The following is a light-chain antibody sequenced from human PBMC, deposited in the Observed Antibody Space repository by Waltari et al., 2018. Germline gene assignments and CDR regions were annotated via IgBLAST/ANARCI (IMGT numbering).Light chain of an antibody. J-gene: IGKJ5*01. CDR3: QQYDKWPPIT. CDR2: GAS. Sequence: EILMTQSPATLSLSPGERATLSCRASQSVKSDLAWYQQKPGQAPRLLFYGASIRAPGVPGRLSASGSGTDFTLTISSLRSEDFAVYYCQQYDKWPPITFGQGTRLEI. CDR1: QSVKSD. V-gene: IGKV3-15*01.